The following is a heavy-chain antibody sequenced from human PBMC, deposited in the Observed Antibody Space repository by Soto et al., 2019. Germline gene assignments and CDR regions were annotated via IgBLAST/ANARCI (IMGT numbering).Heavy chain of an antibody. D-gene: IGHD1-1*01. CDR2: MNPNSGNT. CDR3: ARANNWNDVPTDY. V-gene: IGHV1-8*01. Sequence: EASVKVSCKASRYTFTSYDINWVRQATGQGLEWMGWMNPNSGNTGYAQKFQGRVTMTRNTSISTAYMELSSLRSEDTAVYYCARANNWNDVPTDYWGQGTLVTVSS. CDR1: RYTFTSYD. J-gene: IGHJ4*02.